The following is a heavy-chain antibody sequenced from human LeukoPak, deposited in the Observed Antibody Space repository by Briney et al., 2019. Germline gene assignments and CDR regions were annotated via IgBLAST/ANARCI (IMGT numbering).Heavy chain of an antibody. J-gene: IGHJ4*02. CDR1: GGSFSGYY. Sequence: KTSETLSPTCAVYGGSFSGYYWSWIRQPPGKGLEWIGEINHSGSTNYNPSLKSRVTISVDTSKNQFSLKLSSVTAADTAVYYCARDTSGSYGYFDYWGQGTLVTVSS. CDR2: INHSGST. V-gene: IGHV4-34*01. D-gene: IGHD1-26*01. CDR3: ARDTSGSYGYFDY.